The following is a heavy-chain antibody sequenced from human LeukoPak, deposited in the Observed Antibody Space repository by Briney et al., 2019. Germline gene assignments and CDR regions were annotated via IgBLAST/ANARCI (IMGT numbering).Heavy chain of an antibody. CDR2: INPSSGAT. D-gene: IGHD2-15*01. V-gene: IGHV1-2*02. CDR3: ARVKRLLPEYEY. J-gene: IGHJ4*02. CDR1: GYTFTGFY. Sequence: ASVKVSCKASGYTFTGFYLHWVRQAPGQGLEWMGWINPSSGATYYAQNFQGRVTMTRDTSINTAYMELNILKSNDTAVYYCARVKRLLPEYEYWGQGTLVTVSS.